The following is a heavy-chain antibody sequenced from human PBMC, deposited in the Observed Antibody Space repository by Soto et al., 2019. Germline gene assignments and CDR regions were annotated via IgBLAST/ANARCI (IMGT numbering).Heavy chain of an antibody. CDR2: ISPKSGSI. Sequence: GASVKVSCKASGGTFSSYAISWVRQAPGQGLEWMGWISPKSGSIKYAQKFQGRVIMTTDTSTSKAYMEVRSLRSDETAVYYCVKDRDSNSWPSRDVWGPGTTVTVSS. J-gene: IGHJ6*02. V-gene: IGHV1-18*01. CDR3: VKDRDSNSWPSRDV. D-gene: IGHD3-22*01. CDR1: GGTFSSYA.